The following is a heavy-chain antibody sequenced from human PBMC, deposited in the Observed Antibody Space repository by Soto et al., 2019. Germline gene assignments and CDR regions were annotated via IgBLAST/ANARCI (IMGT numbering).Heavy chain of an antibody. V-gene: IGHV3-7*03. CDR3: ARDSTYCGDDCYTGWAFDY. J-gene: IGHJ4*02. CDR2: IKQDGSEK. Sequence: VGALRLSCAASGFILTSYWMTWVRQAPGKGLEWVAIIKQDGSEKYYADSVKGRSTISRDSAKNSLNLQMNSLRAEDTAVYYCARDSTYCGDDCYTGWAFDYWGQGILVTVPQ. CDR1: GFILTSYW. D-gene: IGHD2-21*02.